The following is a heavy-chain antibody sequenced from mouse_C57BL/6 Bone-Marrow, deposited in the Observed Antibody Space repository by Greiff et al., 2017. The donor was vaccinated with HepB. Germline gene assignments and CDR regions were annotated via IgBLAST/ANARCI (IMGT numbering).Heavy chain of an antibody. D-gene: IGHD3-2*02. Sequence: EVMLVESEGGLVQPGSSMKLSCTASGFTFSDYYMAWVRQVPEKGLEWVANINYDGSSTYYLDSLKSRFIISRDNAKNILYLQMSSLKSEDTATYYCARVKTAQAPAMDYWGQGTSVTVSS. CDR2: INYDGSST. CDR1: GFTFSDYY. J-gene: IGHJ4*01. CDR3: ARVKTAQAPAMDY. V-gene: IGHV5-16*01.